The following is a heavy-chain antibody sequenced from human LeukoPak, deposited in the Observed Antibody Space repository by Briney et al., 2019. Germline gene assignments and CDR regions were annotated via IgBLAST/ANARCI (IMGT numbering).Heavy chain of an antibody. D-gene: IGHD2-8*01. J-gene: IGHJ4*02. CDR1: ESTYSNYG. Sequence: GRTLTHSRAPPESTYSNYGKQWIPRAPAKGQKKVAVISYDGTYKYYAGSVKGRFTISRDNSKNTLYLQMNSLRAEDTAVYYCARGGGVCINGLCYIDYWGQGTLVTVSS. CDR2: ISYDGTYK. CDR3: ARGGGVCINGLCYIDY. V-gene: IGHV3-30*01.